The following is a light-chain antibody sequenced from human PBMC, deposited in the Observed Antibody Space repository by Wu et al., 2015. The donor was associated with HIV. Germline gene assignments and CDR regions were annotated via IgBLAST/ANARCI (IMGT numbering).Light chain of an antibody. Sequence: EIVLTQSPGTLSLSPGERATLSCRASQSVYNSYLAWYQQKPGQAPRLLIYGASSRATGIPDRFSGSGSGTDFTLTISKLEPEDFAVYYCQQYGSSPLTFGGGPKVEIK. CDR3: QQYGSSPLT. V-gene: IGKV3-20*01. J-gene: IGKJ4*01. CDR2: GAS. CDR1: QSVYNSY.